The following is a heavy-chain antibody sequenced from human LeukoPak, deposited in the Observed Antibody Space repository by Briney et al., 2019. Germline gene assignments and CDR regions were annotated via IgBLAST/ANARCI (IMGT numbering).Heavy chain of an antibody. CDR2: IRSKANSYAT. CDR1: GFTFSGSA. CDR3: TRHPPYCTNGVCYFDY. J-gene: IGHJ4*02. Sequence: GGSLKLSCAASGFTFSGSAMHWVRQASGTGLEWVGRIRSKANSYATAYAASVKGRFTISRDDSKNTAYLQMNSLKTEDTAVYYCTRHPPYCTNGVCYFDYWGQGTLVTVSS. V-gene: IGHV3-73*01. D-gene: IGHD2-8*01.